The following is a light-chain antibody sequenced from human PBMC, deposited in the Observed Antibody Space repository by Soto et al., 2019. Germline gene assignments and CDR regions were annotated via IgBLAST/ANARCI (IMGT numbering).Light chain of an antibody. V-gene: IGLV2-8*01. CDR1: SSDVGGYKY. CDR3: SSYGGSNNLV. CDR2: EVS. Sequence: QSVLTQPPSASGSPGQSVTFSCTGTSSDVGGYKYVSWYQLHPGKAPKLMIYEVSKRPSGVPDRFSGPKSGNTASLTVSGLQADDEADYYCSSYGGSNNLVFGGGTKLTVL. J-gene: IGLJ2*01.